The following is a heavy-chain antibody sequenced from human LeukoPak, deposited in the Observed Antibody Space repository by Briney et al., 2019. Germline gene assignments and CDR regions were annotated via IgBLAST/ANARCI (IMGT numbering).Heavy chain of an antibody. CDR3: VRLRRTFGYYYYYMDV. Sequence: PSETLSLTCAVYGVSFSGYYWSWLRQPPGEGLEGVAEINLSGRINYNPSLKSRVTISIDTSKNQFSLKLSSVTAADTAVYYCVRLRRTFGYYYYYMDVWGNGTTVTVSS. CDR1: GVSFSGYY. V-gene: IGHV4-34*01. J-gene: IGHJ6*03. D-gene: IGHD4-17*01. CDR2: INLSGRI.